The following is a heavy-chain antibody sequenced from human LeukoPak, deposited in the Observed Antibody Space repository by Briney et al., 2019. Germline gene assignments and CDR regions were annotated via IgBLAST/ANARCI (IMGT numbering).Heavy chain of an antibody. Sequence: SETLSLTCTVPGGSISSGSYYWSWIRQPAGKGLEWIGRIYTSGSTNYNPSLKSRVTISVDTSKNQFSLKLSSVTAADTAVYYCARDTFSSGRYFDYWGQGTLVTVSS. CDR1: GGSISSGSYY. J-gene: IGHJ4*02. CDR3: ARDTFSSGRYFDY. CDR2: IYTSGST. D-gene: IGHD6-6*01. V-gene: IGHV4-61*02.